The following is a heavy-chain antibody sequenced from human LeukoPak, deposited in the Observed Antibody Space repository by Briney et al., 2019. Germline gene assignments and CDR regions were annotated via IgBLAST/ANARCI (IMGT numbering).Heavy chain of an antibody. CDR3: ARALRPPQRIAAAGYDIDY. Sequence: ASVKVSCKASGYTFTGYYMHWVRQAPGQGLEWMGWINPNSGGTNYAQKFQGRVTMTRDTSISTAYMELSRLRSDDTAAYYCARALRPPQRIAAAGYDIDYWGQGTLVTVSS. V-gene: IGHV1-2*02. D-gene: IGHD6-13*01. CDR1: GYTFTGYY. J-gene: IGHJ4*02. CDR2: INPNSGGT.